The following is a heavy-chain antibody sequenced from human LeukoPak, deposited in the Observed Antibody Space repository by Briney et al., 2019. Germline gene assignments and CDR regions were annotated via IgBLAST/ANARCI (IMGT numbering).Heavy chain of an antibody. D-gene: IGHD4-17*01. CDR1: GGSISRSGYY. Sequence: SETLSLTCTVSGGSISRSGYYWGWIRQPPGKGLEWIGSMYHSGSTYYNPSLKSRVTISVDTSKNQFSLKLSSVTAADTAVYYCASSANDYGDFYFDYWGQGTLVTVSS. CDR3: ASSANDYGDFYFDY. J-gene: IGHJ4*02. V-gene: IGHV4-39*01. CDR2: MYHSGST.